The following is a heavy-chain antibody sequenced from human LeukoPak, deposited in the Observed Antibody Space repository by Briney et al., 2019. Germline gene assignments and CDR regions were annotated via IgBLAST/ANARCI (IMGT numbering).Heavy chain of an antibody. J-gene: IGHJ6*03. D-gene: IGHD6-13*01. Sequence: GGSLRLSCAASGFTFSSYAMSWVRQAPGKGLEWVSSISSSSSYIYYADSVKGRFTISRDNAKNSLYLQMNSLRAEDTAVYYCASLAAAGGYYYYYYMDVWGKGTTVTVSS. CDR1: GFTFSSYA. V-gene: IGHV3-21*01. CDR2: ISSSSSYI. CDR3: ASLAAAGGYYYYYYMDV.